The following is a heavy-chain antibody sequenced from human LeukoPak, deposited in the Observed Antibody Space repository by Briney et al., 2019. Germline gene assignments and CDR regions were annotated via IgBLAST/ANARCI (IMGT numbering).Heavy chain of an antibody. V-gene: IGHV4-59*01. D-gene: IGHD6-13*01. CDR2: IYYSGST. Sequence: SETLSLTCTVSGASISSYYWSWIRQPPGKGLEWIGYIYYSGSTNYNPSLKSRVTISVDTSKNQFSLKLSSVTAADTAVYYCARQAAAADPFDYWGQGTLVTVSS. J-gene: IGHJ4*02. CDR1: GASISSYY. CDR3: ARQAAAADPFDY.